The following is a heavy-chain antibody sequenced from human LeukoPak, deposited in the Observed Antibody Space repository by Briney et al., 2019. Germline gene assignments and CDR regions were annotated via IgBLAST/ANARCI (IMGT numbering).Heavy chain of an antibody. Sequence: ASVRVSCKASGYNFNVYYINWVRQAPGQGLEWMGWINPSSGGTYYAQRFKGRVTMTRDTSVSTAYMELNSLTSDDTAVYFCARDKGVGAYFDYWGQGTLVTVSS. CDR2: INPSSGGT. CDR3: ARDKGVGAYFDY. CDR1: GYNFNVYY. J-gene: IGHJ4*02. V-gene: IGHV1-2*02. D-gene: IGHD1-26*01.